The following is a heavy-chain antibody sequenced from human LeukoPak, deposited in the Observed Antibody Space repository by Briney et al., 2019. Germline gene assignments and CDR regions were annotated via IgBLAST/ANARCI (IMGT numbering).Heavy chain of an antibody. D-gene: IGHD6-13*01. V-gene: IGHV4-34*01. CDR3: ARGGIAAAGSSQDDAFDI. Sequence: SETLSLTCAVYGGSFSGYYWSWIRQPPGKGLEWIGEINHSGSTNYNPSLKSRVTTSVDTSKNQFSLKLSSVTAADTAVYYCARGGIAAAGSSQDDAFDIWGQGTMVTVSS. CDR1: GGSFSGYY. J-gene: IGHJ3*02. CDR2: INHSGST.